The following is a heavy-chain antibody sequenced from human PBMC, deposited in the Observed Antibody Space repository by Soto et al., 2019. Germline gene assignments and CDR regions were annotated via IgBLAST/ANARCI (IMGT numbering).Heavy chain of an antibody. J-gene: IGHJ4*02. V-gene: IGHV1-18*01. Sequence: QVQLVQSGAEVKKPGASVKVSCKASGYTFTSYGISWVRQAPGQGLEWMGWISAYNGNTNYAQKLQGRVTMTTDTSTSTAYMELRSLRSDDTAVYYCARDRSRGVATISGDFDYWGQGTLVTVSS. D-gene: IGHD5-12*01. CDR3: ARDRSRGVATISGDFDY. CDR1: GYTFTSYG. CDR2: ISAYNGNT.